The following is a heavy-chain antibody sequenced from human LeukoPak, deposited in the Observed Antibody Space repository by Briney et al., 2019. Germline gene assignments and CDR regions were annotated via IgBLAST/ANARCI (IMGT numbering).Heavy chain of an antibody. J-gene: IGHJ4*02. CDR2: ISGSGVST. V-gene: IGHV3-23*01. D-gene: IGHD3-9*01. Sequence: GGSLRLSCAASGFTFSSFAMSWVRQAPGQGLEWVSSISGSGVSTYYADSVKGRFTISRDNSKKTVSLQMNSLRPEDTAVYYCARDAYYDIFNGYFDYWGQGTLVTVS. CDR3: ARDAYYDIFNGYFDY. CDR1: GFTFSSFA.